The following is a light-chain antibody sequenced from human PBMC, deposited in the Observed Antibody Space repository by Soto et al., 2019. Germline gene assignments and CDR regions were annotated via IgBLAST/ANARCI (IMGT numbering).Light chain of an antibody. CDR1: QGISSY. CDR2: GAS. CDR3: QQYYSYPYT. V-gene: IGKV1-8*01. J-gene: IGKJ2*01. Sequence: AIRMTQSPSSFSASTGDRVTITCRASQGISSYLAWYQQKPGKAPKLLVYGASTLQSGIPSRFSGSGSGTDFTLTISSLQSEDFATYSCQQYYSYPYTFGQGTKLEIK.